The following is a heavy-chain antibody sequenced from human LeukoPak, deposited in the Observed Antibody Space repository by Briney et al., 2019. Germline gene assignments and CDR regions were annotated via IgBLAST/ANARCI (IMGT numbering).Heavy chain of an antibody. J-gene: IGHJ5*02. D-gene: IGHD3-10*01. CDR3: TFPYYGSGSYYWFDP. CDR1: GFTFCDYA. V-gene: IGHV3-49*04. CDR2: IRSKAYGGTT. Sequence: GGSLRLSCTASGFTFCDYAMSWVRQAPGKGLEWVGFIRSKAYGGTTEYAASVKGRFTISRDDSKSIAYLQMNSLKTEDTAVYYCTFPYYGSGSYYWFDPWGQGTLVTVSS.